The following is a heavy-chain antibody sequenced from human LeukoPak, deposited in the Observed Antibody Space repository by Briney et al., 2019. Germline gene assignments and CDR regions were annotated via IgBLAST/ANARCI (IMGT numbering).Heavy chain of an antibody. Sequence: GGSLRLSCAASGFTFSSYAMSWVRQAPGKGLEWVSAISGSGGSTYYADSVKGRFTISGDNSKNTLYLQMNSLRAEDTAVYYCAKDRKSYAYVKGFDYWGQGTLVTVSS. D-gene: IGHD2-2*01. J-gene: IGHJ4*02. V-gene: IGHV3-23*01. CDR3: AKDRKSYAYVKGFDY. CDR1: GFTFSSYA. CDR2: ISGSGGST.